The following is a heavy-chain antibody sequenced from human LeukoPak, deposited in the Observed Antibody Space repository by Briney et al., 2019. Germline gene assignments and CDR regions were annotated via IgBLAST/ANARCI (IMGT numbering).Heavy chain of an antibody. D-gene: IGHD2-8*02. CDR3: ATEILSAPTPGAY. CDR1: IDSTSGNNW. J-gene: IGHJ4*02. Sequence: SEALSVTCAVSIDSTSGNNWSWVRQSPGEGLEWIGEVLRIVGTNYMPPLQSRVTISIDKSKDQISLDLTSVTAADTAVYYCATEILSAPTPGAYWGQGTLVSVSS. V-gene: IGHV4-4*02. CDR2: VLRIVGT.